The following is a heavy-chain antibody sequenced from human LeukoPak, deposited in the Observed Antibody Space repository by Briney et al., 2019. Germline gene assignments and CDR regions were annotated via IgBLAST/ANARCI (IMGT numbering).Heavy chain of an antibody. J-gene: IGHJ4*02. CDR1: GRSFRLNS. V-gene: IGHV3-21*04. D-gene: IGHD5-18*01. CDR3: AGRPTEYSSGYIH. Sequence: GNPSISSAVTGRSFRLNSLYWNCAASVMGQEFLSFISSSSSYIYYAVSVKGRFTISRDNSENIVYLQMNNLRVEDTGVYYCAGRPTEYSSGYIHGGQGTLVTVSS. CDR2: ISSSSSYI.